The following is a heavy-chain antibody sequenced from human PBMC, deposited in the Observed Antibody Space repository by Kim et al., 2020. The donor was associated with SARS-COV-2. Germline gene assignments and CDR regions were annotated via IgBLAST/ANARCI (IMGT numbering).Heavy chain of an antibody. CDR1: GYTFTRYY. Sequence: ASVKVSCKASGYTFTRYYIHWVRQAPGQAPECMGIINPSDGGPSYTQKFQGRLTMTRDTSTSTVYMELSSLRSDDTAVYYCAREHSGGSYFDYWGQGTLV. J-gene: IGHJ4*02. D-gene: IGHD3-10*01. V-gene: IGHV1-46*01. CDR2: INPSDGGP. CDR3: AREHSGGSYFDY.